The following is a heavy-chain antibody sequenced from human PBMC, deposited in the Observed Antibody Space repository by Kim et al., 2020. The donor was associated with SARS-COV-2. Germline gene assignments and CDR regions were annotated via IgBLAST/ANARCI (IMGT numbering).Heavy chain of an antibody. CDR3: ERLGLGLRIFDY. D-gene: IGHD5-12*01. J-gene: IGHJ4*02. Sequence: NDAQKFQGRVTITADESKSTGYMEPSSLRSEDTAVYYCERLGLGLRIFDYWGQGTLVTVSS. V-gene: IGHV1-69*01.